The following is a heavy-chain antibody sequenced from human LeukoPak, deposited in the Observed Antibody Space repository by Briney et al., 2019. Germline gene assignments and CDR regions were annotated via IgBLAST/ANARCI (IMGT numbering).Heavy chain of an antibody. CDR1: GFTFSSYS. J-gene: IGHJ4*02. Sequence: GGSLRLSCAASGFTFSSYSMNWDRQAPGKGLEWVSYISSSSSTIYYADSVKGRFTISRDNAKNSLYLQMNSPRAEDAAVYYCARGEQLADYWGQGTLVTVSS. CDR2: ISSSSSTI. D-gene: IGHD6-13*01. V-gene: IGHV3-48*01. CDR3: ARGEQLADY.